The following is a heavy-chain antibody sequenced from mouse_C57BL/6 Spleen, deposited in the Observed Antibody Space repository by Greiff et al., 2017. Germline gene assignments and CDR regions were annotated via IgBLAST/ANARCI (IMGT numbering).Heavy chain of an antibody. V-gene: IGHV5-16*01. Sequence: EVMLVESEGGLVQPGSSMKLSCTASGFTFSDYYMAWVRQVPEKGLEWVANINYDGSSTYYLDSLKSRFIISGDNAKNILYLQMSSLKSEDTATYYCARDLGLGTMDYWGQGTSVTVSS. CDR3: ARDLGLGTMDY. D-gene: IGHD4-1*01. CDR1: GFTFSDYY. J-gene: IGHJ4*01. CDR2: INYDGSST.